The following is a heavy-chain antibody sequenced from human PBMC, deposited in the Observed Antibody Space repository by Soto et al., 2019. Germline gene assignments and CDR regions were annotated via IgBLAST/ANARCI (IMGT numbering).Heavy chain of an antibody. J-gene: IGHJ5*02. Sequence: VQLVQSGAEVKKPGSSVKVSCKASGGTFSSYAIRWVRQAPGQGLEWMGGIIPMFATGNYAQKVQGRATITADESTTTAYMELSSLISEDTAVYSCARVLEAAPFPRWFDPWGQGTLVTVSS. V-gene: IGHV1-69*01. CDR2: IIPMFATG. CDR1: GGTFSSYA. D-gene: IGHD6-13*01. CDR3: ARVLEAAPFPRWFDP.